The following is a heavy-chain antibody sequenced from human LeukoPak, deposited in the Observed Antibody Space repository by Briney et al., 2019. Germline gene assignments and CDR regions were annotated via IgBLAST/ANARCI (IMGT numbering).Heavy chain of an antibody. CDR2: ISSSGSTI. J-gene: IGHJ5*02. D-gene: IGHD5-18*01. CDR3: AKDYVQLKWSA. Sequence: GGSLRLSCAASGFTFSSYEMNWVRQAPGKGLEWVSYISSSGSTIYYADSVKGRFTISRGNAKNSLYLQMNSLRAEDTAVYYCAKDYVQLKWSAWGQGTLVTVSS. CDR1: GFTFSSYE. V-gene: IGHV3-48*03.